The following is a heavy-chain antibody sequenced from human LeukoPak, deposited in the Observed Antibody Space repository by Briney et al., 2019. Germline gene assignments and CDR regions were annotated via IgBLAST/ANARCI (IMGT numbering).Heavy chain of an antibody. Sequence: PGGSLRLSCATSGFTFSNYAVSWVRQAPGKGLEWVSSISGSGGTTYYADSVKGRFTISRDNSKNTLYLQMNSLRAEDTAVYYCAKDPYRASSGLVDYRGQGTLVTVSS. CDR2: ISGSGGTT. CDR3: AKDPYRASSGLVDY. D-gene: IGHD5-12*01. V-gene: IGHV3-23*01. J-gene: IGHJ4*02. CDR1: GFTFSNYA.